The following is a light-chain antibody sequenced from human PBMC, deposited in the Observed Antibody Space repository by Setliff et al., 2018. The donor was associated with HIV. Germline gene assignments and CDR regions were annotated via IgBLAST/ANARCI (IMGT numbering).Light chain of an antibody. J-gene: IGLJ1*01. CDR2: EVS. CDR1: SSDVGGYNY. V-gene: IGLV2-14*01. Sequence: QSVLTQPASVSGSPGQSITISCTGTSSDVGGYNYVSWYQQHPGKAPKLMIHEVSNRPSGVSNRFSASKSGDTATLTIPGLQAEDEADYYCCSYASTRSYVFGTGTKVTVL. CDR3: CSYASTRSYV.